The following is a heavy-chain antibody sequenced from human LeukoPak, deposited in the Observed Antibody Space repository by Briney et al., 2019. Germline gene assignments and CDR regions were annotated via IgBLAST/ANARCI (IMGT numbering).Heavy chain of an antibody. CDR3: ARGYCSGGSCYSCFDY. J-gene: IGHJ4*02. V-gene: IGHV3-11*01. CDR1: GFTFSDYY. D-gene: IGHD2-15*01. CDR2: ISSSGSTI. Sequence: GGSLRLSCAASGFTFSDYYMSWIRQAPGKGLEWVSYISSSGSTIYYADSVKGRFTISRDNAKNSLYLQMNSLRAEDTAVYYCARGYCSGGSCYSCFDYWGQGTLVTVSS.